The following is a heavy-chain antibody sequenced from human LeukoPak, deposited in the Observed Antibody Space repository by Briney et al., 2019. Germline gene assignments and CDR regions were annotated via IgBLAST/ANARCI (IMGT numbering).Heavy chain of an antibody. CDR3: ARYSSSSGLGAFDI. J-gene: IGHJ3*02. Sequence: AASVKVSCKASGGTFSSYAISWVRQAPGQGLEWMGGIIPIFGTANYAQKFQGRVTITTDKSTSTAYMELSSLRSEDTAVYYCARYSSSSGLGAFDIWGQGTMVTVSS. CDR2: IIPIFGTA. V-gene: IGHV1-69*05. D-gene: IGHD6-6*01. CDR1: GGTFSSYA.